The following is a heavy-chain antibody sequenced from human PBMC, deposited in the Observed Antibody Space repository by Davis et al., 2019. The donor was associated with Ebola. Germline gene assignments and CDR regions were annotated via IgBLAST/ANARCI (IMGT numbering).Heavy chain of an antibody. Sequence: ASVKVSCKASGYTFTDYYVHWVRQAPGQGLEWMGWINPKSGGTYSAQKFQGRVTMTRDSSISKAYLDLSRLTSDDTAVYFCARESDAVGASTTDDAFDVWGQGTMVTVSA. J-gene: IGHJ3*01. CDR2: INPKSGGT. V-gene: IGHV1-2*02. CDR1: GYTFTDYY. CDR3: ARESDAVGASTTDDAFDV. D-gene: IGHD1-26*01.